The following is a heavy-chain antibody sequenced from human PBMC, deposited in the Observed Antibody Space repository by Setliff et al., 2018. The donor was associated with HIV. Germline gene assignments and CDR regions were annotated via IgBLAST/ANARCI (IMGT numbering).Heavy chain of an antibody. J-gene: IGHJ3*02. CDR2: IYYSGST. V-gene: IGHV4-39*01. Sequence: PSETLSLTWTVSGGSISSSSYYWGWIRQPPGKGLEWIGSIYYSGSTYYNPSLKSRVTISVDMSKNQFSLKLTSMTAADTSVYYCVRVSSSGYYGEGAFDIWGQGTVVTVSS. CDR3: VRVSSSGYYGEGAFDI. D-gene: IGHD3-22*01. CDR1: GGSISSSSYY.